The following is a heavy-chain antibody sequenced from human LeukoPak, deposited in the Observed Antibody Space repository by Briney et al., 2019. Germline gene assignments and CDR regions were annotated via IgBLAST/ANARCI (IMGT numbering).Heavy chain of an antibody. D-gene: IGHD6-19*01. Sequence: GSLRLSCAASGFSFDDYAMHWVRQPPGKGLEWIGYIYYSGSTNYNPSLKSRVTISVDTSKNQFSLKLSSVTAADTAVYYCARVFGYSSGWDFDYWGQGTLVTVSS. CDR3: ARVFGYSSGWDFDY. CDR2: IYYSGST. J-gene: IGHJ4*02. V-gene: IGHV4-59*01. CDR1: GFSFDDYA.